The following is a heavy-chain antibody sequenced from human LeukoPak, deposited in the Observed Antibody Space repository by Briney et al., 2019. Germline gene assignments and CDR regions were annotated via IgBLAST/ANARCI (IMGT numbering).Heavy chain of an antibody. J-gene: IGHJ4*02. Sequence: GRSLRLSCAASGFTISSYAMHWVRQAQGKGLEWVAVISYDGSNKYYADSVKSRFTISRDNSKNTLYLQMNSLRAEDTAVYYCARELEQWLVLSYWGQGTLVTVSS. V-gene: IGHV3-30-3*01. D-gene: IGHD6-19*01. CDR2: ISYDGSNK. CDR3: ARELEQWLVLSY. CDR1: GFTISSYA.